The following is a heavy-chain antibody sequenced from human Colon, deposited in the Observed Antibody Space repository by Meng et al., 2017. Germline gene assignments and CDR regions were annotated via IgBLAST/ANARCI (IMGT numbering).Heavy chain of an antibody. CDR1: GYTFTLYG. V-gene: IGHV7-4-1*02. Sequence: QLVQSGSELKKPGASVKVSCKASGYTFTLYGINWVRQAPGQGLEWMGWIDPKSGNSRYAQGFTGRFVFSSDTSVNTAYLQISSLKEEDTAVYYCATLQVADISNKNWGQGTLVTVSS. J-gene: IGHJ4*02. CDR3: ATLQVADISNKN. CDR2: IDPKSGNS. D-gene: IGHD1-1*01.